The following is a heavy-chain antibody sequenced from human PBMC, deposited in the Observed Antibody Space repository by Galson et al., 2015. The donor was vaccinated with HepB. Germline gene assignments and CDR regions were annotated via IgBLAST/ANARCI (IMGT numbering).Heavy chain of an antibody. J-gene: IGHJ4*02. CDR1: GFTFSSYA. CDR2: ISYDGSNK. Sequence: SLRLSCAASGFTFSSYAMHWVRQAPGKGLEWVAVISYDGSNKYYADSVKGRFTISRDNSKNTLYLQMNSLRAEDTAVYYCANIHTAMGRFAFDYWGQGTLVTVSS. D-gene: IGHD5-18*01. V-gene: IGHV3-30-3*01. CDR3: ANIHTAMGRFAFDY.